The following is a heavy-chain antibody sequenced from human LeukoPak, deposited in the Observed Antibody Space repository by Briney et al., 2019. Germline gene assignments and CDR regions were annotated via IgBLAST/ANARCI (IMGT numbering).Heavy chain of an antibody. V-gene: IGHV3-9*01. CDR2: ISWNSGSI. CDR1: GLTFDDYA. J-gene: IGHJ4*02. Sequence: PGRSLRLSCAASGLTFDDYAMHWVRQAPGKGLEWVSGISWNSGSIGYADSVKGRFTISRDNAKNSLYLQMNSLRAEDTALYYCAKDRTPLIREMATILDYWGQGTLVTVSS. D-gene: IGHD5-24*01. CDR3: AKDRTPLIREMATILDY.